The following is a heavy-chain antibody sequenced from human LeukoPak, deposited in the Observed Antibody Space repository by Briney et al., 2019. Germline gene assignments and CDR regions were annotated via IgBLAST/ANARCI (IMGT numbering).Heavy chain of an antibody. V-gene: IGHV4-59*01. D-gene: IGHD2/OR15-2a*01. CDR2: ISYSGST. J-gene: IGHJ6*03. CDR3: ARSFNYYYYYMDV. CDR1: GASISNYY. Sequence: PSETLSLTCTVSGASISNYYWNWIRQPPGKGLEWIGYISYSGSTNYNPSLKSRVTISVNTSKTQFSLKLSSVTAADTAVYYCARSFNYYYYYMDVWGEGTTVTVSS.